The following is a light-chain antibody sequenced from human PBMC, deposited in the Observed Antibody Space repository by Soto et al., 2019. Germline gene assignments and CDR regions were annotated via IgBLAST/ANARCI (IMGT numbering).Light chain of an antibody. CDR1: HDVSRN. CDR3: QQSNSMLS. V-gene: IGKV1-33*01. Sequence: DIQMTQSPSSLSASVGDRVTIACQSSHDVSRNLNWFQQKPGEAPKLLIYDASNLERGVPSRFSGSESGTDFTLTISSLQPENVATSDCQQSNSMLSFGGETDVEIK. J-gene: IGKJ4*02. CDR2: DAS.